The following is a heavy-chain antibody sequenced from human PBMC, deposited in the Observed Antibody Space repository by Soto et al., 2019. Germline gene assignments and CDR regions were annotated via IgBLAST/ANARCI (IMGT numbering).Heavy chain of an antibody. J-gene: IGHJ4*02. D-gene: IGHD2-2*01. CDR2: IYYSGST. V-gene: IGHV4-39*01. CDR3: ARLFPRVVPAAIYFDY. CDR1: GGSISSSSYY. Sequence: QLQLQESGPGLVKPSETLSLTCTVSGGSISSSSYYWGWIRQPPGKGLEWIGSIYYSGSTYYNPSLKSRVTLSVDTSKNQFSLKLSSVPAADTAVYYCARLFPRVVPAAIYFDYWGQGTLVTVSS.